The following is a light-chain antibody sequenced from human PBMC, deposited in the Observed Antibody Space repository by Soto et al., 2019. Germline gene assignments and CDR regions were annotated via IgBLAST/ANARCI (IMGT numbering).Light chain of an antibody. CDR3: ISYTGKSASYV. CDR2: EVT. V-gene: IGLV2-14*01. J-gene: IGLJ1*01. Sequence: QSVLAQPASVSGSPGQSITISCSGTSGDVGAYNYVAWYQQHPGKAPKLIIYEVTNRPSGVSYRFSAPKSGNTASLTISGLHSEDEADYYCISYTGKSASYVFGTGTKVTVL. CDR1: SGDVGAYNY.